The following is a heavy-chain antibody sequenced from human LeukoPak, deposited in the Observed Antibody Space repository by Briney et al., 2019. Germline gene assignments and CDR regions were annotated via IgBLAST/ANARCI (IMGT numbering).Heavy chain of an antibody. CDR3: AVDIVLMVAPPSGSSNSAEYFQH. D-gene: IGHD2-8*01. J-gene: IGHJ1*01. Sequence: SGGSLRLSCAASGFTFSSYSMNWVRQAPGKGLEGFSSISSSSSYIYYADSVKGRFTIPRDNAKNSLYLQMNSLRAEDTAVYYCAVDIVLMVAPPSGSSNSAEYFQHWGQGTLVTVSS. CDR2: ISSSSSYI. V-gene: IGHV3-21*01. CDR1: GFTFSSYS.